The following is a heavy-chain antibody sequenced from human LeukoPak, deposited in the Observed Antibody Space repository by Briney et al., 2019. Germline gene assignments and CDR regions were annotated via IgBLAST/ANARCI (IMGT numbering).Heavy chain of an antibody. J-gene: IGHJ4*02. CDR2: ISSSSSYI. CDR3: ARDTDYYDSSGYSYYFDY. CDR1: GFTFSSYS. Sequence: GGSLRLSCAASGFTFSSYSMNWVRPAPGKGLEWVSSISSSSSYIYYADSVKGRFTISRDNAKNSLYLQMNSLRAEDTAVYYCARDTDYYDSSGYSYYFDYWGQGTLVTVSS. V-gene: IGHV3-21*01. D-gene: IGHD3-22*01.